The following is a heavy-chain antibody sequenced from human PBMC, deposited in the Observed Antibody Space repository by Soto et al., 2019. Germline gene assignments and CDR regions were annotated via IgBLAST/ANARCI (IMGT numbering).Heavy chain of an antibody. D-gene: IGHD4-4*01. CDR3: ARERPVTDLGDYYGMDV. CDR2: IYHSGST. J-gene: IGHJ6*02. Sequence: QLQLQESGSGLVKPSQTLSLTCAVSGGSISSGGYSWSWIRQPPGKGLEWIGYIYHSGSTYYNPSLKSRVTISVDRSKNQFSLKLSSVTAADTAVYYCARERPVTDLGDYYGMDVWGQGTTVTVSS. V-gene: IGHV4-30-2*01. CDR1: GGSISSGGYS.